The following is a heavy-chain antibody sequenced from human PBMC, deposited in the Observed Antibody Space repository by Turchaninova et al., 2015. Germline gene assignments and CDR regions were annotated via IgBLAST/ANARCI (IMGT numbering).Heavy chain of an antibody. V-gene: IGHV3-23*04. CDR1: GFTFSRYA. D-gene: IGHD3-22*01. CDR2: VTGRVCIT. J-gene: IGHJ4*02. CDR3: AKPDYFDSSGYYPRAAY. Sequence: EVQLVESGGGLVQPGGSLRLSCAASGFTFSRYAMTGVRQAPGKGLGGVSAVTGRVCITYYADSGRGPFTVSRDNSKNTLYLQMNSLRAEDTAVYYCAKPDYFDSSGYYPRAAYWGQGTLVTVSS.